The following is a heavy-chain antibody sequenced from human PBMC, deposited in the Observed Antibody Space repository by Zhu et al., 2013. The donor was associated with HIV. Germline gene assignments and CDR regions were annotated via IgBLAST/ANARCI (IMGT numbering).Heavy chain of an antibody. J-gene: IGHJ5*02. Sequence: QVQLVQSGAEVKKPGASVKVSCKASGYTFIDYYIHWVRQAPGQGLEWMGWINPNSGGTNYALKFQGRVAMTRDTSISTAYMDLSSLRSDDTAVYYCARDLGVRGVIANWFDPWGQGTLVTVSX. CDR3: ARDLGVRGVIANWFDP. V-gene: IGHV1-2*02. D-gene: IGHD3-10*01. CDR1: GYTFIDYY. CDR2: INPNSGGT.